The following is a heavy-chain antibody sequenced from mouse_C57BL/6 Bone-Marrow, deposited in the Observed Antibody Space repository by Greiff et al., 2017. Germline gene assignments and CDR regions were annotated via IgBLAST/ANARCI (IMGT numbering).Heavy chain of an antibody. D-gene: IGHD1-1*01. CDR3: ARRAFYYGSSYGAMDY. CDR1: GFSLTSYA. V-gene: IGHV2-9-1*01. Sequence: QVQLKESGPGLVAPSQSLSITCTVSGFSLTSYAISWVRQPPGKGLEWLGVIWTGGGTNYNSAIKSRLSISKDNSKSQFFLKMNILQTDDTARYYCARRAFYYGSSYGAMDYWGQGIAVTVSS. CDR2: IWTGGGT. J-gene: IGHJ4*01.